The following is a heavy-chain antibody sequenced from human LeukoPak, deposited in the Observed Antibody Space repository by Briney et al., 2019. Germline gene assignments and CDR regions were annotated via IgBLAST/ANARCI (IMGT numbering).Heavy chain of an antibody. J-gene: IGHJ4*02. CDR1: GGSISSGGYY. CDR3: ARGDSSGYGYFDY. CDR2: IYYSGST. Sequence: SETLSLTCTVSGGSISSGGYYWSWIRQHPGKGLEWIGYIYYSGSTYYNPSLKSRVTISVDTSKNQFSLKLSSVTAADTAVYYCARGDSSGYGYFDYWGQGTLVTVSS. D-gene: IGHD3-22*01. V-gene: IGHV4-31*03.